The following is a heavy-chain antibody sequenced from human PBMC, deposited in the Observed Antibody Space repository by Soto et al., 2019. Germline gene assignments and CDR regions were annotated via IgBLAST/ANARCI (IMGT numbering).Heavy chain of an antibody. Sequence: PGWSLRLACASSGFTFISYSMSWVRQAPGKGLEWVSGFRSSGDDGTTYYADSVKGRFTISRDNSKNTLFLQMNSLRAEDTAIYYCAKKVNSGSGSQYFDYWGQGTLVTVSS. D-gene: IGHD3-10*01. J-gene: IGHJ4*02. V-gene: IGHV3-23*01. CDR2: FRSSGDDGTT. CDR3: AKKVNSGSGSQYFDY. CDR1: GFTFISYS.